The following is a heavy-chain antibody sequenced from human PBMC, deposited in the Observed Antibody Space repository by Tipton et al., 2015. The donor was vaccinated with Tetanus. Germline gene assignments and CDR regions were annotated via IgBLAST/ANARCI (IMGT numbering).Heavy chain of an antibody. CDR2: VYYSGNT. Sequence: TLSLTCSVSGGSISSRNYYWSWIRQPPGKGLEFIGRVYYSGNTYYNPSLKSRVTLSQDTSKSQFSLKLNSVTAADTAVYYCARGVDRTKNGIEWGQGTLVTVSS. D-gene: IGHD5-12*01. CDR3: ARGVDRTKNGIE. V-gene: IGHV4-39*07. J-gene: IGHJ4*02. CDR1: GGSISSRNYY.